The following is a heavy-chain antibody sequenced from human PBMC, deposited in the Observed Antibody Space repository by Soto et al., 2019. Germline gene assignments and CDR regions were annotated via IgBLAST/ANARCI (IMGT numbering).Heavy chain of an antibody. CDR1: GGSISSGGYY. Sequence: PSETLSLTCTVSGGSISSGGYYWSWIRQHPGKGPEWIGYIYYSGSTYYNPSLKSRVTISVDTSKNQFSLKLSSVTAADTAVYYCASAEVIEPITIFGVVPYPFDYYGMDVWGQGTTVTVSS. V-gene: IGHV4-31*03. D-gene: IGHD3-3*01. CDR2: IYYSGST. J-gene: IGHJ6*02. CDR3: ASAEVIEPITIFGVVPYPFDYYGMDV.